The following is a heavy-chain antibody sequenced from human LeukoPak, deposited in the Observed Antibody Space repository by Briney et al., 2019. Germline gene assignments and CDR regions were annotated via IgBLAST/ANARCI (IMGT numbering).Heavy chain of an antibody. J-gene: IGHJ4*02. V-gene: IGHV3-21*01. CDR3: ARSGVYGSGSYYTYKF. Sequence: PGGSLRLSCAASGFTFSSYSMNWVRRAPGKGLEWVSSISSSSSYICYADSVKGRFTISRDNAKNSLYLQMNSLRAEDTAVYYCARSGVYGSGSYYTYKFWGQGTLVTVSS. D-gene: IGHD3-10*01. CDR1: GFTFSSYS. CDR2: ISSSSSYI.